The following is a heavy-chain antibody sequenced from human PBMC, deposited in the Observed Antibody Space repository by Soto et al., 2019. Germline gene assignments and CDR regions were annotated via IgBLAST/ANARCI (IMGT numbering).Heavy chain of an antibody. D-gene: IGHD6-13*01. CDR1: GGSISSYY. CDR2: IYYSGST. CDR3: ARVSRQQLAPNWFDP. V-gene: IGHV4-59*01. J-gene: IGHJ5*02. Sequence: QVQLQESGPGLVKPSETLSLTCTVSGGSISSYYWSWIRQPPGKGLEWIGYIYYSGSTNYNPSLKSRVTISVDTSKNQFSLKLSSVTAADTAVYYCARVSRQQLAPNWFDPWGQGTLVTVSS.